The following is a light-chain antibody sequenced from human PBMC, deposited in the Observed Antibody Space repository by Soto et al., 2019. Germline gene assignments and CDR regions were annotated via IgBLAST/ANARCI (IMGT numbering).Light chain of an antibody. V-gene: IGLV1-51*01. CDR2: DNN. J-gene: IGLJ3*02. Sequence: QSVLTQPPSVSAAPGQTVTISCSGSSSNIGSNYVSWYQQLPGTAPKLLIYDNNKRPSGIPDRFSGSKSGTSATLGITGLQTGDXAXYYCGTWDSSLSAWVFGGGTKLTVL. CDR1: SSNIGSNY. CDR3: GTWDSSLSAWV.